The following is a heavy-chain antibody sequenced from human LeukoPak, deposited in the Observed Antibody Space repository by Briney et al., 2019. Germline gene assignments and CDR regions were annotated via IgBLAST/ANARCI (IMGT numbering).Heavy chain of an antibody. CDR3: ARVQLNYYGSGSYGY. D-gene: IGHD3-10*01. V-gene: IGHV4-34*01. J-gene: IGHJ4*02. Sequence: SETLSLTCAVYGGSFSGYYWSWIRQPPGKGLEWIGEINHSGSTNYNPSLKSRVTISVDTSKNQFSLKLSSVTAADTAVYYCARVQLNYYGSGSYGYWGQGALVTVSS. CDR2: INHSGST. CDR1: GGSFSGYY.